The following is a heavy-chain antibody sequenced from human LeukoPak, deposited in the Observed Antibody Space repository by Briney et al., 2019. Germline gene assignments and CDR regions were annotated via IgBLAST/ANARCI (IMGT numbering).Heavy chain of an antibody. V-gene: IGHV3-23*01. CDR1: GFTFSNYA. CDR3: AKDCGVDCFGPAD. D-gene: IGHD2-21*01. J-gene: IGHJ4*02. Sequence: GGSLRLSCAASGFTFSNYAMNWVRQAPGKGLEWVSGIRVNDETYYADSVKGRFTISRDNFKNMLYMQMNSLRAEDTAVYYCAKDCGVDCFGPADWGQGTLVTVSS. CDR2: IRVNDET.